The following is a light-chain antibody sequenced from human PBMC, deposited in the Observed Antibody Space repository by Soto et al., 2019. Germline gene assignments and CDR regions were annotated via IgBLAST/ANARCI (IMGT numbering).Light chain of an antibody. CDR2: AAS. V-gene: IGKV1-12*01. Sequence: DIQMTQSPSLVAASVGDSVTISCRASQDISWRLAWFQQRPGKAPRLLVYAASTLQSGVPSRFSGSGSETDFPLNISSPHPEEFATYFCHQAKTFPRTFGQGTKVDI. CDR1: QDISWR. J-gene: IGKJ1*01. CDR3: HQAKTFPRT.